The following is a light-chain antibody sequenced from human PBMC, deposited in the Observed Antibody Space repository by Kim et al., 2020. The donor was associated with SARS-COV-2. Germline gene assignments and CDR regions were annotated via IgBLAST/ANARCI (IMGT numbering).Light chain of an antibody. CDR1: SRSIASKY. J-gene: IGLJ3*02. CDR3: QSYDSSLWV. CDR2: EDN. Sequence: GKTITSPGSRSSRSIASKYVQWDKQRTGSTPTTVIYEDNQRASGVPERFSGSMGSASNSASLTIAGLKTEDEADYDCQSYDSSLWVFGGGTQLTVL. V-gene: IGLV6-57*01.